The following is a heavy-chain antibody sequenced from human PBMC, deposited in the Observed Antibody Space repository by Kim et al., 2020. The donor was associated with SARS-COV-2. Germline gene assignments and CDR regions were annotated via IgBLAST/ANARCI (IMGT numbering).Heavy chain of an antibody. CDR2: INHSGST. J-gene: IGHJ3*01. D-gene: IGHD3-10*01. V-gene: IGHV4-34*01. Sequence: SETLSLTCAVYGGSFSGYYWSWIRQPPGKGLEWIGEINHSGSTNYNPSLKSRVTISVDTSKNQFSLKLSSVTAADTAVYYCARGVGQNRSLYAFDVWGQGTMVTVSS. CDR1: GGSFSGYY. CDR3: ARGVGQNRSLYAFDV.